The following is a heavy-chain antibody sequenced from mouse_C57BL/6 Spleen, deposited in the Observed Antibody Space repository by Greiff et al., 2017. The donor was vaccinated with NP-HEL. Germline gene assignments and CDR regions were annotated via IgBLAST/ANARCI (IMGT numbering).Heavy chain of an antibody. CDR2: ISSGGDYI. D-gene: IGHD2-1*01. CDR3: TREGINYVPWYFDV. J-gene: IGHJ1*03. CDR1: GFTFSSYA. Sequence: EVMLVESGEGLVKPGGSLKLSCAASGFTFSSYAMSWVRQTPEKRLEWVAYISSGGDYIYYAATVKGRVTISRDNARNTLYLQMSSLKSEDTAMFYCTREGINYVPWYFDVWGTGTTVTVSS. V-gene: IGHV5-9-1*02.